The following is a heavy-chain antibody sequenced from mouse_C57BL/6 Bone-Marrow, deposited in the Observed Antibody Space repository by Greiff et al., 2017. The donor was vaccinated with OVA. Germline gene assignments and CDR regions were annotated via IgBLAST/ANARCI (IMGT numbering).Heavy chain of an antibody. CDR3: ARSDNLLLQHFDD. V-gene: IGHV1-76*01. Sequence: VQLQQSGAELVRPGASVKLSCKASGYTFTDYYINWVKQRPGQGLEWIARIYPGSGNTYYNEKFKGKATLTAEKSSSTAYMQLSSLTSEDSAVYFCARSDNLLLQHFDDWGQGTTLTVSS. D-gene: IGHD1-1*01. CDR2: IYPGSGNT. CDR1: GYTFTDYY. J-gene: IGHJ2*01.